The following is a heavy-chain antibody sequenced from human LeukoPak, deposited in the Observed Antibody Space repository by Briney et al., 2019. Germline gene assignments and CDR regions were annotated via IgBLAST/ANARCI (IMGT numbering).Heavy chain of an antibody. CDR2: ISGSGANP. J-gene: IGHJ4*02. CDR3: AKDGGGGKRGLAF. Sequence: GGSLRLSCAAPGFTFSSYAMSWVRQAPGKGLEWVSAISGSGANPYYADSVKGRFTISRDNSKSTLSLQMNSLRAEDTAVYYCAKDGGGGKRGLAFGGKGPLVPVSS. CDR1: GFTFSSYA. V-gene: IGHV3-23*01. D-gene: IGHD3-16*01.